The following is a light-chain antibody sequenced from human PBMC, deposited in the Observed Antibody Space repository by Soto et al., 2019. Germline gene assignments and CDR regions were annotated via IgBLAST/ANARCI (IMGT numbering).Light chain of an antibody. J-gene: IGKJ3*01. V-gene: IGKV3-20*01. Sequence: EMVLTQSPGTLSLSPGERATLSCRVSQSVSSSYLAWYQQRPGQAPRLLIYGASSRATGIPDRFSGSGSGTYSTLTISKLESEDFAVYYCQQYGSSPPFTFGPSTKVDIK. CDR1: QSVSSSY. CDR2: GAS. CDR3: QQYGSSPPFT.